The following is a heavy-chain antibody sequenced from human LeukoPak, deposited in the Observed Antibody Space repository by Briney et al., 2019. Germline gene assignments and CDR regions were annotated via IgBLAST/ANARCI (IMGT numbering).Heavy chain of an antibody. Sequence: SGGSLRLSCAASGFTFSSYAMSWVRQAPGKGLEWVSAISGSGGSTYYADSVRGRFTISRDNAKNSLYLQMNSLRAEDTALYYCARDNGGSSPFDYWGQGTLVSVSS. CDR1: GFTFSSYA. CDR2: ISGSGGST. V-gene: IGHV3-23*01. D-gene: IGHD4-23*01. J-gene: IGHJ4*02. CDR3: ARDNGGSSPFDY.